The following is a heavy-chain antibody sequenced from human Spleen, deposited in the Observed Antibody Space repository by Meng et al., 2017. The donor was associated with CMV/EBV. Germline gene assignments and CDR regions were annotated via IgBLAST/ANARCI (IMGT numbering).Heavy chain of an antibody. CDR3: ARDLSDSYGPTNNFDH. D-gene: IGHD5-18*01. J-gene: IGHJ4*02. Sequence: GGSLRLSCATSGFTFSDYYMNWVRQAPGKGLVWVSRINSDGSSTNYADSVKGRFTISRDNAKNTLYLQMNSLRAEDAAVYYCARDLSDSYGPTNNFDHWGQGTLVTVS. CDR1: GFTFSDYY. CDR2: INSDGSST. V-gene: IGHV3-74*01.